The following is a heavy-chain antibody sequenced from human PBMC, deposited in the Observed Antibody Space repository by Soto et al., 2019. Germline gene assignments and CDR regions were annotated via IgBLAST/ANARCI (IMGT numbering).Heavy chain of an antibody. Sequence: ASVKVSCKASGYTFTSHGISWVRQAPGQGLEWMGWISAYNGNTNYAQKLQGRVTMTTDTSTSTAYMELRSLRSDDTAVYYCEIGLHVGWFDPWGQGTLVTVSS. J-gene: IGHJ5*02. CDR1: GYTFTSHG. V-gene: IGHV1-18*01. D-gene: IGHD4-4*01. CDR3: EIGLHVGWFDP. CDR2: ISAYNGNT.